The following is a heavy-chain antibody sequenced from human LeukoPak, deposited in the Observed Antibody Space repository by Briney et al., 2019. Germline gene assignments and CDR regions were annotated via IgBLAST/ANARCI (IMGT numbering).Heavy chain of an antibody. CDR1: GGSISSYY. Sequence: SETLSLTCAVSGGSISSYYWSWIRQPRGKGLEWIGYIYYSGSTNYNPSLKSRVTISVDTSKNQFSLKLSSVTAADTAVYYCARQGIAVAGFDIWGQGTMVTVSS. D-gene: IGHD6-19*01. CDR2: IYYSGST. V-gene: IGHV4-59*08. J-gene: IGHJ3*02. CDR3: ARQGIAVAGFDI.